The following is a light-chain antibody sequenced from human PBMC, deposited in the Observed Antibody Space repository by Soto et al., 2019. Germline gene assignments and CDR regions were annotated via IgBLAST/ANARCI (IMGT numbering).Light chain of an antibody. V-gene: IGKV3-11*01. CDR3: QQRSNWPPG. CDR1: QSVSSY. CDR2: DAS. J-gene: IGKJ5*01. Sequence: EIVLTQSPATLSLSPGERATLSCRASQSVSSYLAWYQQKPGQAPRLLIYDASNRATGIPARFSGSGSGTDFTLTISSLEPDDFAVYYCQQRSNWPPGLGQGTRLEIK.